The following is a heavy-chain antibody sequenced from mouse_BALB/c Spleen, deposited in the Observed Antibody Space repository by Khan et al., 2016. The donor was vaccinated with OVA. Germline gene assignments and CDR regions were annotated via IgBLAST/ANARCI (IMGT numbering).Heavy chain of an antibody. D-gene: IGHD1-1*01. J-gene: IGHJ2*01. CDR1: GYSITSNYA. Sequence: EVQLVESGPGLVKPSHSLSLTCTVTGYSITSNYAWNWIRQFPGNKLEWMGYISYSDSTSYNPSLKSRISITRDTSQNQFFLQLNSVTTEDTATYYCARGNYYGYYFDYWGQGTTLTVSS. CDR2: ISYSDST. V-gene: IGHV3-2*02. CDR3: ARGNYYGYYFDY.